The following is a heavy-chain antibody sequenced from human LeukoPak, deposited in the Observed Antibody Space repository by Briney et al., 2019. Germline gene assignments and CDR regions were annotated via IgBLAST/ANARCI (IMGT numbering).Heavy chain of an antibody. D-gene: IGHD5-12*01. CDR2: IYTSGST. CDR3: TIEIPYSGYPY. J-gene: IGHJ4*02. Sequence: PSETLSLTCTVSGGSISSYYCNWIQQPAGKGLEWIGRIYTSGSTNYNPSLKSRVTMSVDTSKNQFSLKLSSVTAADTAVYYCTIEIPYSGYPYWGQGTLVTVSS. CDR1: GGSISSYY. V-gene: IGHV4-4*07.